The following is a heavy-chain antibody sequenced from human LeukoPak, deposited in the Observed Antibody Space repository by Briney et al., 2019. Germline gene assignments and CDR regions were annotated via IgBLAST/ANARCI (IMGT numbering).Heavy chain of an antibody. D-gene: IGHD6-13*01. CDR1: GYTFTSYD. Sequence: ASVKVSCKASGYTFTSYDINWVRQATGQGLEWMGWMNPNSGNTGYAQKFQGRVTMTRNTSISTAYMELSSLRSEDTAVYYCARESPGIAAAGMAQFDYWGQGTLVTVSS. J-gene: IGHJ4*02. V-gene: IGHV1-8*01. CDR2: MNPNSGNT. CDR3: ARESPGIAAAGMAQFDY.